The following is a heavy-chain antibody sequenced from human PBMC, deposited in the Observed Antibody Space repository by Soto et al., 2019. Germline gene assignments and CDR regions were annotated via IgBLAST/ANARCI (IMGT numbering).Heavy chain of an antibody. CDR2: IFYSGST. J-gene: IGHJ5*02. Sequence: PSETLCLTCTVAGGTISNYYWSWIRQPPGRGLEWIGHIFYSGSTNYNPALKSRVTISVDTSKSQFSLKLSSVTAADTAVYYCGKDSGYNYGYFRWFDPWGQGTLVTVSS. D-gene: IGHD5-18*01. V-gene: IGHV4-59*01. CDR3: GKDSGYNYGYFRWFDP. CDR1: GGTISNYY.